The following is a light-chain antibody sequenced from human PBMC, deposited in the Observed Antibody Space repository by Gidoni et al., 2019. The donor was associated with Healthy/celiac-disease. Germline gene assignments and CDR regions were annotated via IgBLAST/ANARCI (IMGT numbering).Light chain of an antibody. CDR3: QKYNSAPRT. J-gene: IGKJ1*01. V-gene: IGKV1-27*01. Sequence: DIQMTQSPSSLSASVGDRVTITCRASQGISNYLAWYQQKPGKVPKLLIYAASTLQSGVPARFSGSGSGTDFTLTISSLQPEDVATYYCQKYNSAPRTFXQXTKVEIK. CDR1: QGISNY. CDR2: AAS.